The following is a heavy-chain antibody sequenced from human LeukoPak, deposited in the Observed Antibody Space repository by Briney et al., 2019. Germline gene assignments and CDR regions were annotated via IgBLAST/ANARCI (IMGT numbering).Heavy chain of an antibody. CDR2: INTDGSTT. Sequence: PGGSLRLSCAASGFTFSNDWMHWVRQAPGKGLVWVSRINTDGSTTTYADSVKGRFTISRDNAKNTLYLQMNSLGVEDTAVYYCARSRGGSYHYWGQGTLVTVSS. D-gene: IGHD3-16*02. V-gene: IGHV3-74*01. CDR3: ARSRGGSYHY. CDR1: GFTFSNDW. J-gene: IGHJ4*02.